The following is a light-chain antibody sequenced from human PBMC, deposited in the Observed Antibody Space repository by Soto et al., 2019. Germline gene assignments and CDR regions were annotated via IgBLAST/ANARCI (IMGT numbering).Light chain of an antibody. Sequence: DIQMTQSPSSVSASVGDRVTMTCRASQGINSWLAWYQQKPGKAPKLLIYAASNLQSGVPSRFSGSGSGTDFTLTISSLQPEDFATYYCQQSYNIVWTFGQGTKVEIK. CDR3: QQSYNIVWT. CDR1: QGINSW. V-gene: IGKV1-12*01. J-gene: IGKJ1*01. CDR2: AAS.